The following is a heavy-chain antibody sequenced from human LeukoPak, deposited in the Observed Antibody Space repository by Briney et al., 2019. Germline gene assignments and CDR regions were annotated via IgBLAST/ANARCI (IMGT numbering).Heavy chain of an antibody. CDR3: AKVPRGWYAYYYMDV. D-gene: IGHD6-19*01. CDR1: GFTFSSYG. V-gene: IGHV3-23*01. Sequence: PGGSLRLSYAASGFTFSSYGMSWVRQAPGKGLEWVSAISGSGGSTYYADSVKGRFTISRDNSKNTLYLQMNSLRAEDTAVYYCAKVPRGWYAYYYMDVWGKGTTVTISS. CDR2: ISGSGGST. J-gene: IGHJ6*03.